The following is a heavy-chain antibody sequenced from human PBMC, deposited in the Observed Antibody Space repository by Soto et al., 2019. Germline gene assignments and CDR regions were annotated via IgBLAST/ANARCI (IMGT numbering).Heavy chain of an antibody. CDR3: ASGWVAGGDMDV. Sequence: SETLSLTCTVSGGSISSSSYYWGWIRQPPGKGLEWIGYIYYSGSTNYNPSLKSRVTISVDTSKNQFSLKLSSVTAADTAVYYCASGWVAGGDMDVWGQGTTVTVSS. J-gene: IGHJ6*02. CDR2: IYYSGST. V-gene: IGHV4-61*05. D-gene: IGHD6-19*01. CDR1: GGSISSSSYY.